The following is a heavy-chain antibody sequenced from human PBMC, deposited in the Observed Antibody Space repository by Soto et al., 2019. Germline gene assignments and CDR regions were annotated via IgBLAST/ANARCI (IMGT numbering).Heavy chain of an antibody. V-gene: IGHV3-30-3*01. CDR2: ISYDGSNK. CDR1: GFTFSSYA. J-gene: IGHJ4*02. CDR3: AREYCGGDCYPDY. Sequence: GGSLRLSCAASGFTFSSYAMHWVRQAPGKGLEWVAVISYDGSNKYYADSVKGRFTISRDNSKNTLYLQMNSLRAEDTAVYYCAREYCGGDCYPDYWGQGTLVTVSS. D-gene: IGHD2-21*02.